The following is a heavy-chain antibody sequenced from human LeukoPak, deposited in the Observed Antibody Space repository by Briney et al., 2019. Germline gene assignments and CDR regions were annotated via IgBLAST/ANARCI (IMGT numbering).Heavy chain of an antibody. D-gene: IGHD3-10*01. Sequence: SETLSLTCTVSGDSISSSYWSWIRQPPGKGLEWIGYIYYSGSTNYNPSLKSRVTISLDTSKNQFSLKVRSVTAADTAVYYCASHYGSGSFYSPFDYWGQGTLVTVSS. J-gene: IGHJ4*02. V-gene: IGHV4-59*01. CDR1: GDSISSSY. CDR3: ASHYGSGSFYSPFDY. CDR2: IYYSGST.